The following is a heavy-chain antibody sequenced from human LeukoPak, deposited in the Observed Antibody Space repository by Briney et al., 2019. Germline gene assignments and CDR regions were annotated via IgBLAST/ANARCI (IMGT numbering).Heavy chain of an antibody. J-gene: IGHJ4*02. Sequence: SETLSLTCTVSGGSISTYYWSWIRQPAGKGLEWIGRIYSSGSTNYNPSLKSRVTMSVDTSKNQFSLKLSSVTAADTAVYYCARSSYSPKYLYCFDSWGQGTLVTVSS. CDR1: GGSISTYY. CDR2: IYSSGST. D-gene: IGHD1-26*01. CDR3: ARSSYSPKYLYCFDS. V-gene: IGHV4-4*07.